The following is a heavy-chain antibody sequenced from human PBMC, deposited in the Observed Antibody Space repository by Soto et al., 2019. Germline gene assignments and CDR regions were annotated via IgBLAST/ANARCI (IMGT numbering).Heavy chain of an antibody. CDR3: ARDYRAQSGLNAFDI. D-gene: IGHD3-16*02. Sequence: PVGSLRLSCAASGFTVSSNYMSWVRQAPGKGLEWVSVIYSGGSTYYADSVKGRFTISRDNSKNTLYLQMNSLRAEDTAVYYCARDYRAQSGLNAFDIWGQGTMVTVS. CDR2: IYSGGST. CDR1: GFTVSSNY. J-gene: IGHJ3*02. V-gene: IGHV3-66*01.